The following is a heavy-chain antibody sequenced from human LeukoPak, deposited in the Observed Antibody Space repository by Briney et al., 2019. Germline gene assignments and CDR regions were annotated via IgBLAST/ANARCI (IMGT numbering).Heavy chain of an antibody. CDR2: IIPILGIA. Sequence: SVTVSCKATGGTFSSYAISWVRQAPGQGLEWMGRIIPILGIANYAQKFQGRVTITADKSTSTAYMELSSLRSEDTAVYYCASLAVAQDYWGQGTLVTVSS. CDR1: GGTFSSYA. J-gene: IGHJ4*02. D-gene: IGHD6-19*01. CDR3: ASLAVAQDY. V-gene: IGHV1-69*04.